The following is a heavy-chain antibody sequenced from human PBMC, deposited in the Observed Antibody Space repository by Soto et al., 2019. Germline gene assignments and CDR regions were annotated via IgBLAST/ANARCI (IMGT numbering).Heavy chain of an antibody. D-gene: IGHD4-17*01. CDR3: ARFYGDYFFSYYYYGMDV. V-gene: IGHV4-30-4*01. CDR2: VYYSGST. CDR1: GGSTSSGDYY. Sequence: SETLSLTCTVFGGSTSSGDYYWSWIRQPPGKDPEWIGDVYYSGSTYYNPSLKSRVTISVDTSKNQFSLKLSSVTAADSAVYYCARFYGDYFFSYYYYGMDVWGQGTTVTVSS. J-gene: IGHJ6*02.